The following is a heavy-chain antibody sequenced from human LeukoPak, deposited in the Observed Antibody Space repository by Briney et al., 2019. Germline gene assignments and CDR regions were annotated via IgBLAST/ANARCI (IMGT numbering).Heavy chain of an antibody. V-gene: IGHV3-30*01. D-gene: IGHD3-10*01. CDR1: GFTFSNYA. CDR2: ISSGGTYE. J-gene: IGHJ4*02. Sequence: GESLRLSCAASGFTFSNYAMHWVRQAPGKGLEWVSLISSGGTYEYYADSVKGRFTISRDNSNNTLYLQLNSLRAEDTAVYYCARDSTYYYDSGSSGPHYFDNWGQGTLVTVSS. CDR3: ARDSTYYYDSGSSGPHYFDN.